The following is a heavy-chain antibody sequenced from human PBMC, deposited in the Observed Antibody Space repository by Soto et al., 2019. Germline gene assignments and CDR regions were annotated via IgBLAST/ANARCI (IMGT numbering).Heavy chain of an antibody. V-gene: IGHV4-31*03. CDR1: GGSVNSGHCY. CDR3: ASQAPYHGSGNYPRRFDY. D-gene: IGHD3-10*01. Sequence: SETLSLTCSVSGGSVNSGHCYWNWIRQHPGKGLEWIGYISYSGNTYFHPSLKSRVTISVDTSKKQFSLNLTSVTAADTAVYYCASQAPYHGSGNYPRRFDYWGQGTLVTVSS. CDR2: ISYSGNT. J-gene: IGHJ4*02.